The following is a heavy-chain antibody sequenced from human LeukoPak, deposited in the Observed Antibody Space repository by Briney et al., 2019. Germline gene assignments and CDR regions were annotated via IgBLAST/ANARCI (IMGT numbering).Heavy chain of an antibody. Sequence: GGSLRFSCAASGFTLSSYNMNWVRQAPGKGLEWVSSISSSSTHLYYADSVKGRFTISRDNAKNSVYLQMNSLRAEDTAVYYCARAPYDILTGYSPYYFDSWGQGTLVSVSS. CDR3: ARAPYDILTGYSPYYFDS. CDR2: ISSSSTHL. CDR1: GFTLSSYN. J-gene: IGHJ4*02. D-gene: IGHD3-9*01. V-gene: IGHV3-21*06.